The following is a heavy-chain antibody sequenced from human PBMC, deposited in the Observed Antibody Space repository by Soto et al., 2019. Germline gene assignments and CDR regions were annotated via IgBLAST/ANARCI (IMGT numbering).Heavy chain of an antibody. J-gene: IGHJ4*02. V-gene: IGHV3-15*01. CDR2: IKSKTDGGTT. CDR3: TTHVYRYDFWSGSLPDY. CDR1: GFTFSNAW. Sequence: PGGSLRLSCAASGFTFSNAWMSWVRQAPGKGLEWVGRIKSKTDGGTTDYAAPVKGRFTISRDDSKNTLYLQMNSLKTEDTAVYYCTTHVYRYDFWSGSLPDYWGQGTLVTVSS. D-gene: IGHD3-3*01.